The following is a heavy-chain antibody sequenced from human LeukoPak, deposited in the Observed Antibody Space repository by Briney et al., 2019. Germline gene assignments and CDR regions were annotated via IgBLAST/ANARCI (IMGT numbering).Heavy chain of an antibody. Sequence: ASVKVSCKASGYTFSGYGITWVRQAPGQGLEWMGWISVYNGNTNYAQKLQGRVTMTTDTSTSTAYMELRSLRSDDTAVYYCARDLGYSSSWYYFDYWGQGTLVTVSS. CDR1: GYTFSGYG. V-gene: IGHV1-18*01. D-gene: IGHD6-13*01. CDR2: ISVYNGNT. J-gene: IGHJ4*02. CDR3: ARDLGYSSSWYYFDY.